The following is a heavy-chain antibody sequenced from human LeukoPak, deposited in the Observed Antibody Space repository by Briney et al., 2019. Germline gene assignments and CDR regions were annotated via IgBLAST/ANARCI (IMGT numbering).Heavy chain of an antibody. CDR3: AARGRGSPDY. J-gene: IGHJ4*02. Sequence: SETLSLTCTVSGGSISSYYRSWIRQPPGKGLEWIGYIYYSGSTNYNPSLKSRVTISVDTSKNQFSLKLSSVTAADTAVYYCAARGRGSPDYWGQGTLVTVSS. CDR1: GGSISSYY. D-gene: IGHD3-16*01. CDR2: IYYSGST. V-gene: IGHV4-59*01.